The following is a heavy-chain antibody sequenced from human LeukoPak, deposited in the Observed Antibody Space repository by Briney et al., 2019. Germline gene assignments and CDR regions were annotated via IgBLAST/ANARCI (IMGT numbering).Heavy chain of an antibody. CDR3: AKSNKLERRPFDY. J-gene: IGHJ4*02. Sequence: PGGSLRLSCAASGFTFSSYWMGWFRQAPGTGLEWVANIGKDGRAKNYVDSVKGRFTISRDNAKNSLYLQMNSLRAEDTALYYCAKSNKLERRPFDYWGQGTLVTVSS. CDR1: GFTFSSYW. D-gene: IGHD1-1*01. V-gene: IGHV3-7*03. CDR2: IGKDGRAK.